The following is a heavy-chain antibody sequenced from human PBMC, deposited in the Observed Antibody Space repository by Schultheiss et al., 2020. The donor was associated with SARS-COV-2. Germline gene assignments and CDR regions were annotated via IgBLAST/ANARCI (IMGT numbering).Heavy chain of an antibody. CDR3: ARGLGDDSSGYYHPDNWFDP. D-gene: IGHD3-22*01. Sequence: GGSLRLSCAASGFTVSSNYMSWVRQAPGKGLEWVSVIYSGGSTYYADSVKGRFTISRHNSKNTLYLQMNSLRAEDTAVYYCARGLGDDSSGYYHPDNWFDPWGQGTLVTVSS. J-gene: IGHJ5*02. V-gene: IGHV3-66*01. CDR1: GFTVSSNY. CDR2: IYSGGST.